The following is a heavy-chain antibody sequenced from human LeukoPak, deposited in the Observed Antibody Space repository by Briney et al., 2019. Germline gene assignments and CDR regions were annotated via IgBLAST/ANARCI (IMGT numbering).Heavy chain of an antibody. CDR1: GFTFSSYA. D-gene: IGHD6-19*01. CDR2: ISGSGGST. J-gene: IGHJ4*02. CDR3: AKDKVHEAGTDY. Sequence: GGSLRLSCAASGFTFSSYAMSWVRQAPGKGLEWVSAISGSGGSTCCADSVKGRFTISRDNSKNTLYLQMNSLRAEDTAVYYCAKDKVHEAGTDYWGQGTLVTVSS. V-gene: IGHV3-23*01.